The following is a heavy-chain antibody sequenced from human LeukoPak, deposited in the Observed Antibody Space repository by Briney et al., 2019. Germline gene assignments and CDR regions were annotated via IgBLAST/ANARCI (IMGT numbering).Heavy chain of an antibody. CDR3: ARRWNYKDGFDV. D-gene: IGHD1-7*01. J-gene: IGHJ3*01. V-gene: IGHV4-34*01. CDR1: GGSFSGYY. CDR2: INHRGST. Sequence: SETLSLTCAVYGGSFSGYYWSWIRQPPGKGLEWIGEINHRGSTNYNPSLKSRVTISVDTSKNQFSLKMSSVTAADTAVYYCARRWNYKDGFDVWGRGTLVTVSS.